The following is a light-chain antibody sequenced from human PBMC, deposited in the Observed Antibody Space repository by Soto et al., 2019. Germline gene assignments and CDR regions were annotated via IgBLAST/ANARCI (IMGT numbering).Light chain of an antibody. V-gene: IGKV3-11*01. CDR2: DAS. CDR3: QQHSDWPLT. CDR1: QSISSS. J-gene: IGKJ4*01. Sequence: EMVLIRSPVTLSLSPGERATHSCRASQSISSSLAWYQQNPGQAPRLLIFDASNRATGIPVRFSGSGSGTDFTLTISSLEPDDFTVYYCQQHSDWPLTFGGGTKVDIK.